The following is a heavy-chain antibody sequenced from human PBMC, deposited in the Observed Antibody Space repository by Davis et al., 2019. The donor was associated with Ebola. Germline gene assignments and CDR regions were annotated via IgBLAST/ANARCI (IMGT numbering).Heavy chain of an antibody. V-gene: IGHV3-30*04. CDR2: ISYDGSAK. J-gene: IGHJ2*01. CDR1: GFIFSTHA. D-gene: IGHD1-26*01. CDR3: AKGGGSYGNWYFDL. Sequence: GGSLRLSCAASGFIFSTHAMHWVRQAPGKGLEWVALISYDGSAKHYAESVKGRFTISRDNSKNTLSLQMNSLRAEDTAVYYCAKGGGSYGNWYFDLWGRGTLVTVSS.